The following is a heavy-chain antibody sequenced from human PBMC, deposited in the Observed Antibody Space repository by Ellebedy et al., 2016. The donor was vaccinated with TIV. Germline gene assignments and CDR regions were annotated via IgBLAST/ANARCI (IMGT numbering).Heavy chain of an antibody. D-gene: IGHD3-3*01. Sequence: GESLKISCAASGFTFSSDGMHWVRQAPANGLERGAVIWYDGSNKYYAHSVKVRFTISRDNSKNTLYLQMNSLRAEDTGVYYCARDKQPQLTYDFWSGYYPGWFDPWGQGTLVTVSS. V-gene: IGHV3-33*01. J-gene: IGHJ5*02. CDR1: GFTFSSDG. CDR2: IWYDGSNK. CDR3: ARDKQPQLTYDFWSGYYPGWFDP.